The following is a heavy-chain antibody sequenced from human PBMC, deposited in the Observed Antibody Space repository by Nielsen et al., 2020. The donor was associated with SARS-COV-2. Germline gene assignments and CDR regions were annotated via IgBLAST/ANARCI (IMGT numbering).Heavy chain of an antibody. CDR2: MNPNSGNT. Sequence: WVRQAPGQGLEWMGWMNPNSGNTGYAQKFQGRVTMTRNTSISTAYMELSSLRSEDTAVYYCARGTGDTSLDYYYYYGMDVWGQGTTVTVS. CDR3: ARGTGDTSLDYYYYYGMDV. D-gene: IGHD2-2*01. J-gene: IGHJ6*02. V-gene: IGHV1-8*01.